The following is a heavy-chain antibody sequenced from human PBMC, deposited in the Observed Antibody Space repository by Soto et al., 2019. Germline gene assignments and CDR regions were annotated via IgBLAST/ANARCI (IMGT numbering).Heavy chain of an antibody. Sequence: SETLSLTCTVTGGTISGYYWTWIRQSAGGGLEWIGRIYSSGSTNYNPSLKSRVTISLDTSMNHFSLRLSSVTAADTAVYYCARGQRFSDWIDPWGQGTLVTVSS. CDR1: GGTISGYY. V-gene: IGHV4-4*07. J-gene: IGHJ5*02. CDR2: IYSSGST. CDR3: ARGQRFSDWIDP. D-gene: IGHD3-3*01.